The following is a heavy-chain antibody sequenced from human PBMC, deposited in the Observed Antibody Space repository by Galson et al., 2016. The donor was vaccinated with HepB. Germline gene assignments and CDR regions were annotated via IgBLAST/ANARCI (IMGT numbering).Heavy chain of an antibody. D-gene: IGHD6-13*01. CDR1: GFTFSSYA. Sequence: SLRLSCAASGFTFSSYAMAWVRQAPGKGLEWVSGMSDSDDIYYSPTVKGRFTISRDNSKNTVFLQLTSLRAEDTAVYYCAGHLIVAAGRGLDFWGQGTLVTVSS. V-gene: IGHV3-23*01. CDR2: MSDSDDI. CDR3: AGHLIVAAGRGLDF. J-gene: IGHJ4*02.